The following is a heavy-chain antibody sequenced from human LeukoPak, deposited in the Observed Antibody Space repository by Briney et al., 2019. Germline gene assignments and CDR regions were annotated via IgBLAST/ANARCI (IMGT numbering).Heavy chain of an antibody. J-gene: IGHJ4*02. CDR1: GFTFRSYE. CDR3: ARSIKGDSDH. CDR2: ISSRGTTV. D-gene: IGHD3-10*01. Sequence: GGSLRLSCAASGFTFRSYEMNWVRQAPGKGLDWVSYISSRGTTVYYADSVKGRFTVSRDNAKNSLYLQMNSLRAEDTAVYYCARSIKGDSDHWGQGTLVTISS. V-gene: IGHV3-48*03.